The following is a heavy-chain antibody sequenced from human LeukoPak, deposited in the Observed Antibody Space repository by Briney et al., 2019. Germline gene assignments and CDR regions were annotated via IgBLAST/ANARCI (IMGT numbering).Heavy chain of an antibody. D-gene: IGHD2-15*01. CDR1: GGTFSSYA. CDR2: IIPIFGTA. V-gene: IGHV1-69*13. Sequence: ASVTVSCKASGGTFSSYAISWVRQAPGQGLEWMGGIIPIFGTANYAQKFQGRVTITADESTSTAYMELSSLRSDDTAVYYCARVYCSGGSCYWFDPWGQGTLVTVSS. CDR3: ARVYCSGGSCYWFDP. J-gene: IGHJ5*02.